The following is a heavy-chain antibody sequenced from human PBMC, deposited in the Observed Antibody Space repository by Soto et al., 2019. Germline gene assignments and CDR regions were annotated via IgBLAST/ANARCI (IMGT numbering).Heavy chain of an antibody. CDR2: MYPGDSDT. CDR3: ARLPRDCNKTSCYYAGH. V-gene: IGHV5-51*01. CDR1: GYDFSTNW. J-gene: IGHJ4*02. D-gene: IGHD3-22*01. Sequence: PGESLKISCRGSGYDFSTNWFGWVRQLPGRGLEWVGIMYPGDSDTRLNPSLQGHVTLSADVTVSTAFLQWRSLKTSDSGMYFCARLPRDCNKTSCYYAGHWGQGTPVTVSS.